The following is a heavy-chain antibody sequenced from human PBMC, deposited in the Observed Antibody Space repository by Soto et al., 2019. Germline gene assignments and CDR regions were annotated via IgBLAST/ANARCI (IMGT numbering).Heavy chain of an antibody. Sequence: GGSLRLSCAASVFPCSSYAMHWVRQAPGKGLEWVAVISYDGSNKYYADSVKGRFTISRDNSKNTLYLQMNSLRAEDTAVYYCARGYARCDYWGQGTLVTVSS. J-gene: IGHJ4*02. V-gene: IGHV3-30-3*01. D-gene: IGHD2-2*01. CDR1: VFPCSSYA. CDR2: ISYDGSNK. CDR3: ARGYARCDY.